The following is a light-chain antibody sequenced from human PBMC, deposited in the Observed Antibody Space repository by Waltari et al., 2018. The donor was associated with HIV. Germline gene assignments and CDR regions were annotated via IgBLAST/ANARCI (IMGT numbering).Light chain of an antibody. CDR2: LAS. Sequence: IVMTQSPLSLPVTPGEPASISCRSSQSLLHINGYNYLDWYLQKSGQSPQLLIYLASKRASGVPDRCTGSGSGTNFTLKIGRVATEDVGVYYCMQTRQTPWTFGQGTKVEIK. V-gene: IGKV2-28*01. J-gene: IGKJ1*01. CDR1: QSLLHINGYNY. CDR3: MQTRQTPWT.